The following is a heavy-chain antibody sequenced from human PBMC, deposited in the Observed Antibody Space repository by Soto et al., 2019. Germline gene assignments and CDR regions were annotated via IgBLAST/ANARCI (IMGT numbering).Heavy chain of an antibody. V-gene: IGHV3-9*01. CDR3: AKDTSRTGIAAAGIVGYFDY. CDR1: GFTFDDYA. J-gene: IGHJ4*02. CDR2: ISWNSGSI. D-gene: IGHD6-13*01. Sequence: EVQLVESGGGLVQPGRSLRLSCAASGFTFDDYAMHWVRQAPGKGLEWVSGISWNSGSIGYADSVKGRFTISRDNAKNSLYLQMNSLRAEDTALYYCAKDTSRTGIAAAGIVGYFDYWGQGTLVTVSS.